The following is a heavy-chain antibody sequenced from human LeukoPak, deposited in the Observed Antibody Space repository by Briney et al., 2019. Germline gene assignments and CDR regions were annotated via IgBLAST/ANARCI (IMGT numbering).Heavy chain of an antibody. J-gene: IGHJ4*02. V-gene: IGHV1-3*01. CDR1: GYTFTNYA. Sequence: ASVTVSCKASGYTFTNYAMHWVRQAPGQRLEWIGWINAGNGNTKYSQKFQGRVTITRDTSASTAYMELSSLRSEDTAVYYCARDRGYSSSWWPVFDYWGQGTLVTVSS. D-gene: IGHD6-13*01. CDR2: INAGNGNT. CDR3: ARDRGYSSSWWPVFDY.